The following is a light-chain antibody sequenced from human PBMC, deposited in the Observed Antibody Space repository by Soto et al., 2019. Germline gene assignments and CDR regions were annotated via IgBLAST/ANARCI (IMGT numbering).Light chain of an antibody. V-gene: IGKV3-15*01. CDR1: QSVSSN. J-gene: IGKJ3*01. CDR3: QQYNNWPLT. Sequence: EIVMTQSPATLSVSPGERATLSCRASQSVSSNLAWYQQKPGQAPRLLIYGASTRAPGIPARFSGSGSGTEFTLNISSLQSEDFAVYYCQQYNNWPLTFGPGNKVDI. CDR2: GAS.